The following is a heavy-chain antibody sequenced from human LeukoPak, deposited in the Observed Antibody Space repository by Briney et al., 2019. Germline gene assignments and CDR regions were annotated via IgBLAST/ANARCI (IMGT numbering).Heavy chain of an antibody. Sequence: SQTLSLTCTVSGGSISSGGYYWSWIRQPPGKGLEWIGYIYHSGSTYYNPSLKSRVTISVDRSKNQFSLKLSSVTAADTAVYYCARVEYSSRFDPWGQGTLVTVSS. CDR2: IYHSGST. V-gene: IGHV4-30-2*01. CDR3: ARVEYSSRFDP. CDR1: GGSISSGGYY. D-gene: IGHD6-6*01. J-gene: IGHJ5*02.